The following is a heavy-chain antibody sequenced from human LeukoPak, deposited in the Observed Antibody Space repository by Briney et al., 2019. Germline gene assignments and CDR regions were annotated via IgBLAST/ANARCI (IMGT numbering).Heavy chain of an antibody. D-gene: IGHD6-19*01. Sequence: TGGSLRLSCAASGFTLSSYAMHWVRQAPGKGLEWVAVISYDGSNKYYADSVKGRFTISRDNSKNTLYLQMNSLRAEDTAVYYCARDPDPQHISGWYFQHWGQGTLVTVSS. CDR3: ARDPDPQHISGWYFQH. J-gene: IGHJ1*01. V-gene: IGHV3-30-3*01. CDR1: GFTLSSYA. CDR2: ISYDGSNK.